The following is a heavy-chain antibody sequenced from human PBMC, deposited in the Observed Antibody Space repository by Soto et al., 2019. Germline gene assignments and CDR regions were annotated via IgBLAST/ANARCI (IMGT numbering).Heavy chain of an antibody. CDR2: IYHSGST. J-gene: IGHJ5*02. CDR3: ARLIMCPTVTTPNWFDP. D-gene: IGHD4-17*01. CDR1: GGSISSSNW. V-gene: IGHV4-4*02. Sequence: SETLSLTCAVSGGSISSSNWWSWVRQPPGKGLEWIGEIYHSGSTNYNPSLKSRVTISVDKSKNQFSLKLSSVTAADTAVYYCARLIMCPTVTTPNWFDPWGQGTLVTVSS.